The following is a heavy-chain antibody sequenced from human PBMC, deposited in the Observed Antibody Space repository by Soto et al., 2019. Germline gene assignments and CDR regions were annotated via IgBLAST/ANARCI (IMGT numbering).Heavy chain of an antibody. V-gene: IGHV1-18*01. CDR3: ARDFLTRVRDYCGMDV. CDR1: GYTFTSYG. D-gene: IGHD3-10*01. CDR2: ISAYNGNT. J-gene: IGHJ6*02. Sequence: ASVKVSCKTSGYTFTSYGISWVRQAPGQGLEWMGWISAYNGNTNYAQKLQGRVTMTTDTSTSTAYMELRSLRSDDTAVYYCARDFLTRVRDYCGMDVWGQGTTVTVS.